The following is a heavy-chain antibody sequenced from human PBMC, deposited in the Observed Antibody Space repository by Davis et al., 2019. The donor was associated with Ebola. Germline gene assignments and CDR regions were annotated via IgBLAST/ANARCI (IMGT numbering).Heavy chain of an antibody. D-gene: IGHD6-13*01. CDR1: GFTFSGYA. J-gene: IGHJ4*02. V-gene: IGHV3-30-3*01. CDR3: ARGWQQYDY. CDR2: ISYDGSNK. Sequence: GESLKISCAASGFTFSGYAMHWVRQAPGKGLEWVAVISYDGSNKYYADSVKGRFTISRDNSKNTLYLQMNSLRAEDTAVYYCARGWQQYDYWGQGTLVTVSS.